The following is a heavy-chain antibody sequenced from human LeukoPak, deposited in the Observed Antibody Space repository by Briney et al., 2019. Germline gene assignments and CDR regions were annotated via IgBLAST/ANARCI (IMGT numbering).Heavy chain of an antibody. V-gene: IGHV6-1*01. CDR2: TYYRSKWYN. J-gene: IGHJ6*02. CDR3: ARERPKYSSGWGAYYYYGMDV. Sequence: SQTLSLTCAISGDSVSSKSAAWNWIRQSPSRGLEWLGRTYYRSKWYNDYAVSVKSRITINPDTSKNQFSLQLNSVTPEDTAVYYCARERPKYSSGWGAYYYYGMDVWGQGTTVTVSS. CDR1: GDSVSSKSAA. D-gene: IGHD6-19*01.